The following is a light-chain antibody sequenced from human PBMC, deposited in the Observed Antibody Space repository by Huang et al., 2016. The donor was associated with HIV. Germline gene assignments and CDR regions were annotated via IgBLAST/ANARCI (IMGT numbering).Light chain of an antibody. CDR3: QQYGSSPRFT. CDR2: GAS. J-gene: IGKJ3*01. Sequence: EIVLTQSPGTLSLSPGERATLSCRASQRVSSSYLAWYQQKPGQAPRLLIYGASSRATGIPDRVSGSGSGTDFTLTISRLEPEDFAVYYCQQYGSSPRFTFGPGTKVDIK. V-gene: IGKV3-20*01. CDR1: QRVSSSY.